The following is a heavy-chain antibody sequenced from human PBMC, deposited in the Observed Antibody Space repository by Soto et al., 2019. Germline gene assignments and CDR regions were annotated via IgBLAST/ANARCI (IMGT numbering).Heavy chain of an antibody. Sequence: ASVKVSCKASGYTFTSYYMHWVRQAPGQGLEWMGIINPSGGSTSYAQKFRGRVTMTTDTSTSTAYMELRSLRSDDTAVYYCARDLFTYYDFWSGYFDYWGQGTLVTVSS. CDR2: INPSGGST. J-gene: IGHJ4*02. D-gene: IGHD3-3*01. V-gene: IGHV1-46*01. CDR1: GYTFTSYY. CDR3: ARDLFTYYDFWSGYFDY.